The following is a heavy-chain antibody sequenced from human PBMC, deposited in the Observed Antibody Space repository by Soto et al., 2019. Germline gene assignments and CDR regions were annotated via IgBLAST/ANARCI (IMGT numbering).Heavy chain of an antibody. CDR1: GYTFTSYG. Sequence: VASVKVSWKASGYTFTSYGISWVRQAPGQGLEWMGWISAYNGNTNYAQNLQGRVIMTADTSTSTAYMELRSLRSDDTAIYYCTREGSAPYYYYGMDAWGQGTTVTVSS. CDR3: TREGSAPYYYYGMDA. D-gene: IGHD3-10*01. CDR2: ISAYNGNT. V-gene: IGHV1-18*01. J-gene: IGHJ6*02.